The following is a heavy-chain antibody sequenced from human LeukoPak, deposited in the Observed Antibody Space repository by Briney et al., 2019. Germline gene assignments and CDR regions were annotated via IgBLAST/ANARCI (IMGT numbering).Heavy chain of an antibody. J-gene: IGHJ4*02. Sequence: SETLSLTCSVSGGSISSNYWSWIRQPPGKGLGWIGYIYHSGSTNYNPSLKSRVTISIDTSKNQFSLKLSSVTAADTAVYYCARDVAMAGYYFDCWGQGTLVTVSS. V-gene: IGHV4-59*01. CDR2: IYHSGST. CDR3: ARDVAMAGYYFDC. CDR1: GGSISSNY. D-gene: IGHD5-18*01.